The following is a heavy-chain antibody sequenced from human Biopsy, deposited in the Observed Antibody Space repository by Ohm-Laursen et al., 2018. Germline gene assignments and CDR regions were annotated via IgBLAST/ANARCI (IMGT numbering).Heavy chain of an antibody. J-gene: IGHJ4*02. D-gene: IGHD2-15*01. CDR1: GFTFSRFW. CDR2: TNEDGSHT. CDR3: ARAYPPPGRRLVVVAGDFDC. Sequence: SLRLSCSASGFTFSRFWIHWVRQAPGKGLAWVSHTNEDGSHTDYADSVKGRFTVSRDNAKNTLYLQMNSLRAEDTAVYYCARAYPPPGRRLVVVAGDFDCWGQGTRVTVSS. V-gene: IGHV3-74*01.